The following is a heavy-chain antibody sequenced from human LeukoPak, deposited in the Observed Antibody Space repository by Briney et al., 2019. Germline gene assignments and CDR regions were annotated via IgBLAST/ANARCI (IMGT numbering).Heavy chain of an antibody. CDR2: IYYSGST. V-gene: IGHV4-30-4*01. J-gene: IGHJ4*02. Sequence: PSETLSLTCTVSGGPISSGDYYWSWIRQPPGKGLEWIGYIYYSGSTYYNPSLKSRVTISVDTSKNQFSLKLSSVIAADTAVYYCARVSGSDDIPPAQIDYWGQGTLVTVSS. CDR1: GGPISSGDYY. D-gene: IGHD3-9*01. CDR3: ARVSGSDDIPPAQIDY.